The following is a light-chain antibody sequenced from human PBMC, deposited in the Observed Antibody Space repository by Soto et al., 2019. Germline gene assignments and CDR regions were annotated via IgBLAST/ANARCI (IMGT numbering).Light chain of an antibody. J-gene: IGKJ2*01. CDR2: GAS. Sequence: EIVLTQSPGTLSLSPGERATLCCRASQSISSYLAWYQQKPGQAPRLLIYGASSRATGIPDRFSGSGSGTDFSLTITRLEPADFAVYYCQQSGSSPGTFGQGTKLEIK. V-gene: IGKV3-20*01. CDR3: QQSGSSPGT. CDR1: QSISSY.